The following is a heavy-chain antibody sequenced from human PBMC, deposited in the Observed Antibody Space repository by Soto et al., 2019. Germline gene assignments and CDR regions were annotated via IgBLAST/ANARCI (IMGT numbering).Heavy chain of an antibody. Sequence: QITLKESGPPLVKPTQTLTLTCTFSGFSLSTSRVGVGWIRQPPGKALEWLALIYWDDDKRYSPSLKSRLTTTNDTTKNQVVLTMTNMDPVDTDTYYCGHMTEGDFDYWGQGTLVTVSS. CDR1: GFSLSTSRVG. J-gene: IGHJ4*02. V-gene: IGHV2-5*02. CDR2: IYWDDDK. CDR3: GHMTEGDFDY.